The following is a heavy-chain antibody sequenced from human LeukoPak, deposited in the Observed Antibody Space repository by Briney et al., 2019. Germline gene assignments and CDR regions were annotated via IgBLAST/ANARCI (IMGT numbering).Heavy chain of an antibody. D-gene: IGHD1-26*01. Sequence: ASVKVSCKASGYTFTSHDINWVLQAAGQGLEWVGYINPNSGNSVYAQNFQGRVTLTRNTSINTAYMELTSLRSEDTAVYYCARVPRESYSHWGQGTLVTVSS. V-gene: IGHV1-8*01. CDR1: GYTFTSHD. J-gene: IGHJ4*02. CDR2: INPNSGNS. CDR3: ARVPRESYSH.